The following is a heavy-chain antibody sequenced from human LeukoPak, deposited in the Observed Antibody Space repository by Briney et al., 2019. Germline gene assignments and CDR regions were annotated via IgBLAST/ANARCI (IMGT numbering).Heavy chain of an antibody. CDR1: GFTFSSYS. Sequence: GGSLRLSCAASGFTFSSYSINWVRQAPGKGLEWVSSISSSSSYIYYADSVKGRFTISRDNAKNSLYLQMNSLRAEDTAVYYCARNLVSSGWYDYWGQGTLVTVSS. J-gene: IGHJ4*02. CDR2: ISSSSSYI. D-gene: IGHD6-19*01. CDR3: ARNLVSSGWYDY. V-gene: IGHV3-21*01.